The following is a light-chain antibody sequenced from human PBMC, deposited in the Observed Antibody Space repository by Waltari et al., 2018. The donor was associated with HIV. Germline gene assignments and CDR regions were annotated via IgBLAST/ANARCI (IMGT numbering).Light chain of an antibody. J-gene: IGLJ3*02. CDR2: PIH. CDR3: NSRDRAGHHVV. CDR1: SLRTYY. V-gene: IGLV3-19*01. Sequence: SELTQDPAVSVALGQTVSITCKGDSLRTYYASWYLQKPGQAPVLVISPIHNRPSGIPDRFSGSSSGNTASLTITGAQAEDEGDYYCNSRDRAGHHVVFGGGTKLTVL.